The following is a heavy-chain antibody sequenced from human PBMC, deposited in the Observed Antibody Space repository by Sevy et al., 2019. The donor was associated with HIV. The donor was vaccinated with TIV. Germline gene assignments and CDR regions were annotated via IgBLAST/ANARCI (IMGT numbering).Heavy chain of an antibody. D-gene: IGHD3-22*01. Sequence: GGFLRLSCAASGFTFSAHGMHWVRQAPGKGLEWVALISHDGSDKYYADSVTGRFTISRDNSKNTLYLQMNSLRAEDTAVYYCAKDQGAAKYYYDNSGYWDYWGQGTLVTVSS. J-gene: IGHJ4*02. V-gene: IGHV3-30*18. CDR2: ISHDGSDK. CDR3: AKDQGAAKYYYDNSGYWDY. CDR1: GFTFSAHG.